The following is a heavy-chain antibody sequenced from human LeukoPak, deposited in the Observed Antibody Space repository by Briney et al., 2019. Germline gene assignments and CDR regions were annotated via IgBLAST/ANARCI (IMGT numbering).Heavy chain of an antibody. D-gene: IGHD3-10*01. Sequence: PGGSLRLSCAASGFTFSSSAMSWVRQAPGKGLEWVSGISWNGGSTGYADSVRGRLTISRDNAKNSLSLQMNSLRAEDTALYYCARYRRGLGYMDVWGKGTTVTVSS. CDR3: ARYRRGLGYMDV. J-gene: IGHJ6*03. CDR1: GFTFSSSA. CDR2: ISWNGGST. V-gene: IGHV3-20*04.